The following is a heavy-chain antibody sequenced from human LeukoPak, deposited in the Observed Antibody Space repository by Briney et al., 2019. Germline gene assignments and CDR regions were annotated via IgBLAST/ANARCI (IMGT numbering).Heavy chain of an antibody. Sequence: PGGSLRLSCAASGFTFSSYSMNWVRQAPGKGLEWVSYISSSSSTIYYADSVKGRFTISRDNAKNSLYLQMNSLRAEDTAVYYCARDAAAMHAYYYYYYMDVWGKGTTVTVSS. CDR3: ARDAAAMHAYYYYYYMDV. CDR2: ISSSSSTI. CDR1: GFTFSSYS. J-gene: IGHJ6*03. V-gene: IGHV3-48*04. D-gene: IGHD5-18*01.